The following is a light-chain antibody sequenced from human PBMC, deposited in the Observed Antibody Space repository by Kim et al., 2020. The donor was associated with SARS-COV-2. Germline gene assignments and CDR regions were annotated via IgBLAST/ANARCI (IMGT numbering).Light chain of an antibody. V-gene: IGKV1-5*03. J-gene: IGKJ2*01. Sequence: SASVGDRVTLTCRASQSISNWLVWYQQKPGKAPKVLISKAVTLESGVPSRFSGSGSGTEYTLTISSLQPDDFATYYCQQYDAYPYTFGQGTKLEI. CDR3: QQYDAYPYT. CDR1: QSISNW. CDR2: KAV.